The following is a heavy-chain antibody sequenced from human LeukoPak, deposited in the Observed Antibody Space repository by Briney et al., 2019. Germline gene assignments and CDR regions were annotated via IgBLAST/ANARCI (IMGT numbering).Heavy chain of an antibody. CDR2: INDNGYNT. Sequence: GGSLRLSCSASGFTFSNFVMHWVRQAPGKGLEYVAIINDNGYNTDYAGSVKGRFTVARDNSKNTLYLQMSSLRPEDTAVYYCVKDLSGSFSFGQWGQGTLVNVPS. J-gene: IGHJ4*02. CDR1: GFTFSNFV. CDR3: VKDLSGSFSFGQ. V-gene: IGHV3-64D*09. D-gene: IGHD1-26*01.